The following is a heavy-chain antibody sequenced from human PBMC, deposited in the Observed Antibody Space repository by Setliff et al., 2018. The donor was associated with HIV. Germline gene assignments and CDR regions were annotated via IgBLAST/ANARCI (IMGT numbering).Heavy chain of an antibody. J-gene: IGHJ4*02. V-gene: IGHV3-7*01. D-gene: IGHD2-2*02. CDR1: GFTFTTYE. CDR3: TKGHYTTLG. Sequence: GGSLRLSCAASGFTFTTYEMNWVRQAPGKGLEWVANIKQDGSEKYYVDSVKGRFTISKDNARNSLYLQMDSLRVEDTAVYYCTKGHYTTLGWGQGTLVTVSS. CDR2: IKQDGSEK.